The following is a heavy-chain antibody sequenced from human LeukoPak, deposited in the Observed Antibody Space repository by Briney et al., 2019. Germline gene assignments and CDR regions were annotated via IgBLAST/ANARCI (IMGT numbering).Heavy chain of an antibody. CDR1: SGSIRSSGYY. CDR3: ARHNSGSYYYADY. D-gene: IGHD1-26*01. CDR2: IYHGGST. Sequence: SETLSLTCTVSSGSIRSSGYYWGWIRQPPGKGLEWIGSIYHGGSTYYNPSLESRVTISVDTSQNQFSLKLTSVTAADTAVYYCARHNSGSYYYADYWGQGTLVTVSS. V-gene: IGHV4-39*01. J-gene: IGHJ4*02.